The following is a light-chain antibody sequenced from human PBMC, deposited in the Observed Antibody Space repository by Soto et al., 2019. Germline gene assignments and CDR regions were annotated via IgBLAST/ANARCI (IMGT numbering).Light chain of an antibody. CDR2: GAS. Sequence: EIVWTQSPGTLSLSQGERATLSCRASQSVSNNYLAWYKQKPGPAPRLLIYGASNRATGIPDRFSGSGSGTDFTLTIRRLQPEDFAVDYCQQYGSSGTFGPGTKV. CDR3: QQYGSSGT. CDR1: QSVSNNY. V-gene: IGKV3-20*01. J-gene: IGKJ1*01.